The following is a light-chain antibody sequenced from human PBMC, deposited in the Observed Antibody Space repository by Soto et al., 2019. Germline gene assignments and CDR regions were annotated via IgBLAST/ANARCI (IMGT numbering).Light chain of an antibody. V-gene: IGLV3-21*04. CDR1: NIGSKG. CDR2: FDR. J-gene: IGLJ3*02. CDR3: QVWDSKGV. Sequence: SYELTQPPSVSVAPGKTARITCGGNNIGSKGVHWYQQKPGQAPVLVIYFDRERPSGIPERFTSSNSGNTATLTISRVEAGDEADYYCQVWDSKGVFGGGTKLTVL.